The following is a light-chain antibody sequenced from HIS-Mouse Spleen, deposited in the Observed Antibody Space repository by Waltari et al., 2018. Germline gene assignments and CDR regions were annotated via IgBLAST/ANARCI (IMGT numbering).Light chain of an antibody. CDR3: AAWDDSLSGPV. J-gene: IGLJ3*02. CDR1: SSNIGSNY. V-gene: IGLV1-47*01. Sequence: QSVLTQPPSASGTPGQRVTISCSGSSSNIGSNYVYWYQQLPGTAPKLLIYRNNQRLSGVPDRFSGSKSGTSASLAISGLRSEDEADYYCAAWDDSLSGPVFGGGTKLTVL. CDR2: RNN.